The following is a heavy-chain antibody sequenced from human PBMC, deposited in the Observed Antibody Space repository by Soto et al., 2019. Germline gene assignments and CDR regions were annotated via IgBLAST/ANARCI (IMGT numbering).Heavy chain of an antibody. CDR1: HATFTGYT. D-gene: IGHD4-17*01. V-gene: IGHV1-18*04. CDR2: ISSLSGNT. J-gene: IGHJ5*02. Sequence: QVHLVQSETEVKEPGASVTVSCKPSHATFTGYTINWVRQAPGQGLEWLGWISSLSGNTYYARDFQGRLTMTTNTSATTAYMELRSLRSDDTAVYFCARGTVTSGRWFGPWGQGTLVTVSS. CDR3: ARGTVTSGRWFGP.